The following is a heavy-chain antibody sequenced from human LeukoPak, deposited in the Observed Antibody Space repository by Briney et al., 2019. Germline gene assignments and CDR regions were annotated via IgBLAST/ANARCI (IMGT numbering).Heavy chain of an antibody. CDR3: ESSGDYGETIDY. CDR1: GGSISSYY. D-gene: IGHD4-17*01. J-gene: IGHJ4*02. Sequence: SETLSLTCTVSGGSISSYYWSWIRQPPGKGLEWIGYIYYGGSTNYNPSLKSRVTISVDTSKNQFSLKLSSVTAADTAVYYCESSGDYGETIDYWGQGTLVTVSS. V-gene: IGHV4-59*01. CDR2: IYYGGST.